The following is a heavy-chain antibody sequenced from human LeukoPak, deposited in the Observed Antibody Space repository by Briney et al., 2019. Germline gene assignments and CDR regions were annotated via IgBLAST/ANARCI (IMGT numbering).Heavy chain of an antibody. D-gene: IGHD1-1*01. Sequence: ASVKVSCKASGFTFTSSAMQWVRQARGQRLEWIGWIVVGSGNTNYAQKFQGRVTMTEDTSTDTAYMELSSLRSEDTAVYYCATTGSRIGYWFDPWGQGTLVTASS. CDR3: ATTGSRIGYWFDP. J-gene: IGHJ5*02. V-gene: IGHV1-58*02. CDR1: GFTFTSSA. CDR2: IVVGSGNT.